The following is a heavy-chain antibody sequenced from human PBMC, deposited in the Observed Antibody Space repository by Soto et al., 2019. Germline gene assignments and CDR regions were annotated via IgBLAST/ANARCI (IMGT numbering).Heavy chain of an antibody. CDR3: ARERYSGSSYFDY. CDR2: IKQDGSEK. Sequence: XSLRLSCAASGLTFSSYWMSWVRQAPGKGLEWVANIKQDGSEKYYVDSVKGRFTISRENTKNSLYLQMNSLRAEDTAVYYCARERYSGSSYFDYWGQGTLVTGSS. J-gene: IGHJ4*02. D-gene: IGHD2-15*01. CDR1: GLTFSSYW. V-gene: IGHV3-7*01.